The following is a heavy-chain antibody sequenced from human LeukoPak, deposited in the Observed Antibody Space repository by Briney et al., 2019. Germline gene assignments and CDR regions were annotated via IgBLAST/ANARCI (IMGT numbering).Heavy chain of an antibody. Sequence: GASVKVSCKASGYTFTSYYMHWVRQAPGQGLEWMGWINPNSGGTNYAQKFQGRVTMTRDTSISTAYMELSRLRSDDTAVYYCALRIGTGYYDILTGYYTRGHYYYGMDVWGQGTTVTVSS. CDR2: INPNSGGT. J-gene: IGHJ6*02. CDR1: GYTFTSYY. CDR3: ALRIGTGYYDILTGYYTRGHYYYGMDV. V-gene: IGHV1-2*02. D-gene: IGHD3-9*01.